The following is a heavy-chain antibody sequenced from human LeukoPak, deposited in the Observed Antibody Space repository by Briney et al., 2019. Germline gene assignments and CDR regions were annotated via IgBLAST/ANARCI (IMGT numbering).Heavy chain of an antibody. Sequence: ASVKVSCKASGYTFTSYGITWVRQAPGQGLEWMGWISAYNGNTNYAQKLQGRVTMITDTSTSTAYVELRSLRSDDTAVYYCARVLHSNSEAWFDPWGQGTLVTVSS. V-gene: IGHV1-18*01. CDR1: GYTFTSYG. CDR3: ARVLHSNSEAWFDP. J-gene: IGHJ5*02. D-gene: IGHD6-6*01. CDR2: ISAYNGNT.